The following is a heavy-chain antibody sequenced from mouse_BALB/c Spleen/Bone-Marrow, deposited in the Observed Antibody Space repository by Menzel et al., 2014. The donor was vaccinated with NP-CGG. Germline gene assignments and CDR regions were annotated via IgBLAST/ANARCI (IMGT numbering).Heavy chain of an antibody. Sequence: QVQLQQSGAELARPGASVKLSCKASGYTFTGYWMQWIKQRPGQGLERIGAIYPGDGDTRYTQKFKGKATLTADKSSSTAYMQLSSLASEDSAVYYCARGNYEGAMDYWGQGTSVTVSS. CDR3: ARGNYEGAMDY. CDR2: IYPGDGDT. J-gene: IGHJ4*01. D-gene: IGHD2-4*01. V-gene: IGHV1-87*01. CDR1: GYTFTGYW.